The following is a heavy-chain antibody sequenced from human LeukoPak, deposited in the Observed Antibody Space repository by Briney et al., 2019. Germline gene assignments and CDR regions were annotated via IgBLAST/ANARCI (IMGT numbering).Heavy chain of an antibody. J-gene: IGHJ3*02. V-gene: IGHV3-15*01. Sequence: GGSLRLSCAGSGFTFSNAWMRWVRQAPGEGLEWVGRIKSKTDGGTTDYAAPVKGRFTVSRDDSKNTLYLQMNSLKTEDTAVYYCTKWDYGGNAFDIWGQGTMVTVSS. D-gene: IGHD4-23*01. CDR1: GFTFSNAW. CDR3: TKWDYGGNAFDI. CDR2: IKSKTDGGTT.